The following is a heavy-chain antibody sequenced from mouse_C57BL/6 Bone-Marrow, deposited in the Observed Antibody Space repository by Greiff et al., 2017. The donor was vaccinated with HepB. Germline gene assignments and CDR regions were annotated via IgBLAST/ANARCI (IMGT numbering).Heavy chain of an antibody. CDR1: GFTFSDYG. D-gene: IGHD2-2*01. Sequence: EVMLVESGGGLVKPGGSLKLSCAASGFTFSDYGMHWVRQAPEKGLEWVAYISSGSSTIYYADTGKGRFTISRDNAKNTLFLQMTSLRSEDTAMYYCAREGGLSTMVTTGFDYWGQGTTLTVSS. CDR3: AREGGLSTMVTTGFDY. CDR2: ISSGSSTI. V-gene: IGHV5-17*01. J-gene: IGHJ2*01.